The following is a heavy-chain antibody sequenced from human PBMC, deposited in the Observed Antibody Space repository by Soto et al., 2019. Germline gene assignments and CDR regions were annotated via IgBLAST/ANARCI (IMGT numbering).Heavy chain of an antibody. Sequence: QVQLQQWGAGPLRPLETLSLTCGVSGGSFSGYYWAWIRQSPGQGLEWIGEINDRGSINYHPSLKSRVSISVDTSKNHYSLNLRSVTAADTAVYYCARESHDILTGPPWVWYFDLWGRGTLVTVSS. D-gene: IGHD3-9*01. CDR3: ARESHDILTGPPWVWYFDL. V-gene: IGHV4-34*01. J-gene: IGHJ2*01. CDR1: GGSFSGYY. CDR2: INDRGSI.